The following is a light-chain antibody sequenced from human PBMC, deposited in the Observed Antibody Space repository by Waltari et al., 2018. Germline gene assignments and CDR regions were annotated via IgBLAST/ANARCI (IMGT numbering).Light chain of an antibody. V-gene: IGKV1-5*03. CDR3: LQYNGEPRT. CDR2: KAS. Sequence: DIQMTQPPSTLSATVGDTATITCRASQNINTWLAWHQQKPGRAPKLLIYKASNLESGVPSRFSGSGSGTEFTLTISSLQPDDFATYYCLQYNGEPRTFGQGTKVEVK. CDR1: QNINTW. J-gene: IGKJ1*01.